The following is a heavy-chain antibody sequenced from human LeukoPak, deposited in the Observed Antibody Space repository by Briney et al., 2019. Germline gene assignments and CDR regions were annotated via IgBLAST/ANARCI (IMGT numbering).Heavy chain of an antibody. V-gene: IGHV4-4*07. Sequence: SETLSLTCTVSGGSISSYYWSWIRQPAGKGLEWIGRIYTIGTTNYHPTLKSRVTMSVDTSKNQFSLKLSSVTAADTAVYYCARVLYGDYWFDPWGQGTLVTVSS. J-gene: IGHJ5*02. CDR3: ARVLYGDYWFDP. CDR2: IYTIGTT. D-gene: IGHD4-17*01. CDR1: GGSISSYY.